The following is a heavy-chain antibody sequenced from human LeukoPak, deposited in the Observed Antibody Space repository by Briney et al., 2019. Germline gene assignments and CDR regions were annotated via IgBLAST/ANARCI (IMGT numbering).Heavy chain of an antibody. D-gene: IGHD6-19*01. Sequence: ASVKVSFKASGYTFTSYYMHWVRQAPGQGLEWMGIINPSGGSTSYAQKFQGRVTMTRDTSTSTVYMELSSLRSEDTAVYYCARDPGIAVAGSVYFDYWGQGTLVTVSS. CDR3: ARDPGIAVAGSVYFDY. CDR2: INPSGGST. V-gene: IGHV1-46*01. CDR1: GYTFTSYY. J-gene: IGHJ4*02.